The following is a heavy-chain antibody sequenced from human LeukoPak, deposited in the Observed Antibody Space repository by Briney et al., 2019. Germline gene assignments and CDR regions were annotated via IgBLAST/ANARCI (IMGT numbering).Heavy chain of an antibody. D-gene: IGHD3-10*01. CDR1: GFTFSSYE. V-gene: IGHV3-48*03. J-gene: IGHJ4*02. CDR2: ISTGGDTI. CDR3: ARPLRYSGSGSYYAY. Sequence: PGGSLRLSCEASGFTFSSYELSSVGQAPGKGLEWVSYISTGGDTIHYADSVKGRFTISRDNAKKSLYLQMNNQRAEDTAVYYCARPLRYSGSGSYYAYWGQGTLVTVSA.